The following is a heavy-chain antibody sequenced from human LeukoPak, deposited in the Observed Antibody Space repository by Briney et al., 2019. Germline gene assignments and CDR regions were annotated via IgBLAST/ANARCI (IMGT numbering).Heavy chain of an antibody. J-gene: IGHJ4*02. V-gene: IGHV3-23*01. CDR2: ISGSGGST. Sequence: GGSLRLSCAASGFTFSSYAMSWVRQAPGKGLEWVSAISGSGGSTYYADSVKGRFTISRDNSKNTLYLQMNSLRAEDTAVYYCAKPRGWGVIGAWNYWGQGTLVTVSS. CDR3: AKPRGWGVIGAWNY. CDR1: GFTFSSYA. D-gene: IGHD3-10*01.